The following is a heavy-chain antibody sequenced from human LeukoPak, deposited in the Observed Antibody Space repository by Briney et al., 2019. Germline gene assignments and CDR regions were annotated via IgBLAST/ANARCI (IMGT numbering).Heavy chain of an antibody. CDR3: ARSFGELYGFDY. CDR1: GGSISSGGYS. J-gene: IGHJ4*02. Sequence: SETLSLTCAVSGGSISSGGYSWSWIRQPPGKGLEWIGYIYHSGSTYYNPSLKSRVTISVDRSKNQFSLKLSSVTAADTAVYYCARSFGELYGFDYWGQGTLVTVSS. D-gene: IGHD3-10*01. V-gene: IGHV4-30-2*01. CDR2: IYHSGST.